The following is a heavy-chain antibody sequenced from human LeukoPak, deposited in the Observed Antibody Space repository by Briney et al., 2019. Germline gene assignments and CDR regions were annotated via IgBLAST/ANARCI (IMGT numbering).Heavy chain of an antibody. CDR3: ARDLNGDNECLDY. D-gene: IGHD4-17*01. Sequence: ASVKVSCKASGYTFTGYYMHWVRQAPGQGLEWMGWINPNSGGTNYAQKFQGRVTMTRDTSISTAYMELSRLRSDDTAVYYCARDLNGDNECLDYWGQGTLVTVSS. J-gene: IGHJ4*02. CDR2: INPNSGGT. V-gene: IGHV1-2*02. CDR1: GYTFTGYY.